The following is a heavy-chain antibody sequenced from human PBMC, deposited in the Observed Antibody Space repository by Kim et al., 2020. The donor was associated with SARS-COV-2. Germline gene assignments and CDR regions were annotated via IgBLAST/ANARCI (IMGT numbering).Heavy chain of an antibody. CDR1: GFTFSSYG. D-gene: IGHD5-18*01. Sequence: GGSLRLSCAASGFTFSSYGMNWVRQAPGEGLELISSITSSSSYIHYADSVKGRFTISRDNAKNSLFLQMNSLRAEDTAVYYCARDGLQIWSSGNWFDPWGQGTLVTVSS. J-gene: IGHJ5*02. CDR2: ITSSSSYI. CDR3: ARDGLQIWSSGNWFDP. V-gene: IGHV3-21*01.